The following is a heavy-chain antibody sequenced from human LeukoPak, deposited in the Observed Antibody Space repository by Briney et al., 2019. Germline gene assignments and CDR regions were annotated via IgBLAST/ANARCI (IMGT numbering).Heavy chain of an antibody. V-gene: IGHV1-2*02. CDR2: INPNSGVT. D-gene: IGHD4-17*01. CDR3: ARATTVTTSDY. J-gene: IGHJ4*02. CDR1: GYTFTGYY. Sequence: ASVKVSCKASGYTFTGYYIHWVRQAPGQGLEWMGWINPNSGVTNYAQSFQGRVTMTRDTSISTAYMDLSRLRSDDTAVYYCARATTVTTSDYWGQGTLVTVSS.